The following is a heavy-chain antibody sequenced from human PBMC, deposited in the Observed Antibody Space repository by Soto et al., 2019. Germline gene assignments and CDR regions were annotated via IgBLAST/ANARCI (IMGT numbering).Heavy chain of an antibody. D-gene: IGHD3-3*01. CDR1: GGTFSTHA. CDR3: ARAAFRSGYYGYYYGMDV. V-gene: IGHV1-69*01. Sequence: QVQLVQSGAEVKKPGSSVKVSCKASGGTFSTHAISWVRQAPGQGLEWLGGIIPTLGTPNYAQKFQGRFTVTEDEYTSTAYMELSMLTSEDTAVYYCARAAFRSGYYGYYYGMDVWGQGTAVNV. CDR2: IIPTLGTP. J-gene: IGHJ6*02.